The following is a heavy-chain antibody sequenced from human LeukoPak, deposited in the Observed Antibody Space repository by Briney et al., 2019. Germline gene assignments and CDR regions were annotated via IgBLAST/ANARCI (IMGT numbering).Heavy chain of an antibody. CDR3: AKLPRIYYCGSGSPTDY. V-gene: IGHV3-30*18. CDR2: ISYDGSNK. CDR1: GFTFSSYG. J-gene: IGHJ4*02. D-gene: IGHD3-10*01. Sequence: GRSLRLSCAASGFTFSSYGMHWVRQAPGKGLEWVAVISYDGSNKYYADSVKGRFTISRDNSKNTLYLQMNSLRAEDTAVYYCAKLPRIYYCGSGSPTDYWGQGTLVTVSS.